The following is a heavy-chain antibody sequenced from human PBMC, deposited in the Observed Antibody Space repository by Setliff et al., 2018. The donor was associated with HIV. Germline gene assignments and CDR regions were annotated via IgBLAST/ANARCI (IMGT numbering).Heavy chain of an antibody. D-gene: IGHD2-2*01. V-gene: IGHV4-59*08. CDR1: GDSINSHY. CDR2: IYYSGLT. CDR3: TRHAGRENQLPHTYYYYMDV. Sequence: SETLSLTCTVSGDSINSHYWTWIRQPPGKGLEWIGYIYYSGLTSYNPSLKSRVTISVDTSKNQFSLKVTSVTAADTAVYYCTRHAGRENQLPHTYYYYMDVWGKGATVTVS. J-gene: IGHJ6*03.